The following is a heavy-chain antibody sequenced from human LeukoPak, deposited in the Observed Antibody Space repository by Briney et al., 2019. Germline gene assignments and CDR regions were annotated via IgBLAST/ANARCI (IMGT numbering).Heavy chain of an antibody. V-gene: IGHV3-9*01. CDR1: EFNFDDYA. J-gene: IGHJ4*02. CDR2: ISWNSGSI. D-gene: IGHD1-7*01. Sequence: GGSLRLSCAGSEFNFDDYAMHWVRQVAGKGLEWISGISWNSGSIGYADSVEGRFTISRDNTKNSLYLQMNSLRAEDTALYYCAKDKNWNYGGNFDYWGQGTLVTVSS. CDR3: AKDKNWNYGGNFDY.